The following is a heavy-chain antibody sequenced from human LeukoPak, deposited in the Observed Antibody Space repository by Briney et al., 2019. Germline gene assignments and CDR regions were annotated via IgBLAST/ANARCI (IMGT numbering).Heavy chain of an antibody. D-gene: IGHD6-19*01. CDR3: ASARDFGWEGICN. V-gene: IGHV4-59*08. Sequence: SETLSLTCTVSGGSLSSYYWSWIRQPPGKGLEWIGSIHYSGSTNYNPSLKSRVTISVDTSKNQFSLKLRSVTAADTAVYYCASARDFGWEGICNWGQGTLVTVSS. CDR2: IHYSGST. CDR1: GGSLSSYY. J-gene: IGHJ4*02.